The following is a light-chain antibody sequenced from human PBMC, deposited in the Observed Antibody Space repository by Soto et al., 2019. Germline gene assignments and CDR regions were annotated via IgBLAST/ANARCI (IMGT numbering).Light chain of an antibody. V-gene: IGKV3D-15*01. CDR1: QSVSIN. CDR2: DAS. CDR3: RQRSACSPSIT. Sequence: EIVMTQSPATVAVSPGERATLSCRASQSVSINLAWYQQKPGQAPRLLIHDASTRATGLPARFSGSGSGTDFTPTIISLQPSDFAVYYCRQRSACSPSITFGQGTRLEIK. J-gene: IGKJ5*01.